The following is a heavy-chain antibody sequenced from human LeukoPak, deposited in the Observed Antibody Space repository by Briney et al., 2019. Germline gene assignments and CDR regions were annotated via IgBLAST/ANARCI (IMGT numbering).Heavy chain of an antibody. CDR1: GFTFSSYV. D-gene: IGHD3-22*01. CDR3: AKEDDSSGYYNSLFDY. J-gene: IGHJ4*02. V-gene: IGHV3-30*18. CDR2: ISYDGSNK. Sequence: PGGSLRLSCAASGFTFSSYVMHWVRQAPGKGLEWVAVISYDGSNKYYADSVKGRFTISRDNSKNTLYLQMNSLRAEDTAVYYCAKEDDSSGYYNSLFDYWGQGTLVTVSS.